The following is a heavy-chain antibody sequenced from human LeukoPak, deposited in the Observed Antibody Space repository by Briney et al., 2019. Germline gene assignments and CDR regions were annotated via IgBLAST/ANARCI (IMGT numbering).Heavy chain of an antibody. J-gene: IGHJ6*03. CDR3: AKDAGSSGWESYYYYMDV. CDR1: GFTFSSYA. V-gene: IGHV3-30*04. CDR2: ISYNGRNQ. Sequence: GGSLRLSCSASGFTFSSYAMHWVRQAPGKGLEWVAVISYNGRNQNYADSVQGRFTISRDNSKNTLYLQMNSLRAEDTAVYYCAKDAGSSGWESYYYYMDVWGKGTTVTVSS. D-gene: IGHD6-19*01.